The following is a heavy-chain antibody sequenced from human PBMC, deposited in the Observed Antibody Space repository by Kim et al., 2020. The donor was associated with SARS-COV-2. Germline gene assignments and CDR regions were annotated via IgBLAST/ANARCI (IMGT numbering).Heavy chain of an antibody. CDR3: AKDGWVWSSSWFGDY. CDR1: GFTFSSYG. Sequence: GGSLRLSCAVSGFTFSSYGMHWVRQAPGKGLEWVAVISYDGSNKYYADSVKGRFTISRDNSKNTLYLQMNSLRAEDTAVYYCAKDGWVWSSSWFGDYWGQGTLVTVSS. CDR2: ISYDGSNK. V-gene: IGHV3-30*18. J-gene: IGHJ4*02. D-gene: IGHD6-13*01.